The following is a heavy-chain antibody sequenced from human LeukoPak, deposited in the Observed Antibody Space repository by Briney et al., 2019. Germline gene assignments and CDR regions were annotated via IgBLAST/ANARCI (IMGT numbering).Heavy chain of an antibody. D-gene: IGHD3-3*01. CDR2: MNPNSGNT. J-gene: IGHJ4*02. V-gene: IGHV1-8*01. CDR3: AREYYDFWSGYLAYYFDY. CDR1: GYTFTSYD. Sequence: ASVKVSCMASGYTFTSYDINWVRQATGEGLEWMGWMNPNSGNTGYAQKFQGRVTMTRNTSISTAYMELSSLRSEDTAVYYCAREYYDFWSGYLAYYFDYWGQGTLVTVSS.